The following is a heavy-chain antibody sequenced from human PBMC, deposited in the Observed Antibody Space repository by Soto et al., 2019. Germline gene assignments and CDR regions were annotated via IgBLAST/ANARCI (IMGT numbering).Heavy chain of an antibody. CDR3: ASIYSSGWPSIDFDY. Sequence: GGSLRLSCAASGFTFSDYYMSWIRQAPGKGLEWVSYISSSGSTIYYADSVKGRFTISRDNAKNSLYLQMNSLRAEDTAVYYCASIYSSGWPSIDFDYWGQGTLVTVSS. V-gene: IGHV3-11*01. J-gene: IGHJ4*02. CDR2: ISSSGSTI. D-gene: IGHD6-19*01. CDR1: GFTFSDYY.